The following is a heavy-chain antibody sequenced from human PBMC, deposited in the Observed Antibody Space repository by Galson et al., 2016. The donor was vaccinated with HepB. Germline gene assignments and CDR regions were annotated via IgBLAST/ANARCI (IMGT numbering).Heavy chain of an antibody. CDR1: GGSINSTNW. V-gene: IGHV4-4*02. CDR3: VRHSASSNSFDP. D-gene: IGHD2-2*01. CDR2: IYHSGST. J-gene: IGHJ5*02. Sequence: ETLSLTCAVSGGSINSTNWWSWVRQPPGMGLEWIATIYHSGSTYFNPSLKSRVFISVDTSKNQFSLRVTSVAAADTAVYYCVRHSASSNSFDPWGHGTLVTVAS.